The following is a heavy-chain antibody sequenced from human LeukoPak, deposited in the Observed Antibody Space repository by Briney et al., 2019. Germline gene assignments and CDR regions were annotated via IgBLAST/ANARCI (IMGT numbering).Heavy chain of an antibody. D-gene: IGHD5-12*01. J-gene: IGHJ4*02. Sequence: SETLSLTCTVSGYSISSGYYWGWIRQPPGKGLEWIGSIYYSGSTYYNPSLKSRVTISVDTSKNQFSLKLSSVTAADTAVYYCASPRGYDREYYFDYWGQGTLVTVSS. V-gene: IGHV4-38-2*02. CDR1: GYSISSGYY. CDR2: IYYSGST. CDR3: ASPRGYDREYYFDY.